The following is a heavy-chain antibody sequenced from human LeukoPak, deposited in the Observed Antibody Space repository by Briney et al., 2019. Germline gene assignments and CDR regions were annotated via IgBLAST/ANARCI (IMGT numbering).Heavy chain of an antibody. J-gene: IGHJ4*02. D-gene: IGHD2/OR15-2a*01. CDR1: ALIFTSHS. V-gene: IGHV3-23*01. CDR2: VSVVGGRT. Sequence: GRSLRLSCAPAALIFTSHSIGSVRQQAGRWLECHLFVSVVGGRTQYADSVEGRFTISRVNSKNTLYLQMNSLRAEDTAIYYCVKGISTLSDYFDSWGQGTLVTVSS. CDR3: VKGISTLSDYFDS.